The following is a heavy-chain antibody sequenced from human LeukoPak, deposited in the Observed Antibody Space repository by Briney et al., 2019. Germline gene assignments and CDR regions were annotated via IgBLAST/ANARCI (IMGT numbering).Heavy chain of an antibody. CDR3: ARALDSALDV. CDR2: ISSSGSTV. D-gene: IGHD3/OR15-3a*01. Sequence: GGSLRLSCVGSGFSFSSYNMNWVRQAPGKGLEWVSYISSSGSTVYYADSVRGRFTISRDNARNSLYLQMAGLTAEDTAVYYCARALDSALDVWGNGTTVTVSS. J-gene: IGHJ6*04. V-gene: IGHV3-48*01. CDR1: GFSFSSYN.